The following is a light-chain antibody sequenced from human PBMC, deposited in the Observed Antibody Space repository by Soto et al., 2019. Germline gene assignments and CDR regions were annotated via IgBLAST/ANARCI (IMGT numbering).Light chain of an antibody. CDR2: DAS. Sequence: DIQMTQSPSSLSASVGDRVTITCQASQAISNYLNWYQQKPGKAPKLLIYDASNLEKGVPSRFSGSGSGTDFTFTISSLQPEDIATYYCQQYDNLPTFGQGTRLEIK. V-gene: IGKV1-33*01. CDR3: QQYDNLPT. CDR1: QAISNY. J-gene: IGKJ5*01.